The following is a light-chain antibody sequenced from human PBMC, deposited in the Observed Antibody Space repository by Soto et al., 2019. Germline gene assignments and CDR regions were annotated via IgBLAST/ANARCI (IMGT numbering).Light chain of an antibody. CDR2: DYS. J-gene: IGLJ3*02. CDR3: QVWDGSSDHEEWV. Sequence: SYELTQPPSLSLAPGQTATITCGGNNIGSKSVHWYQHKPGQAPVLVVYDYSDRPSGIPERFSGSNSGNTAALTISRVEAGDEADYYCQVWDGSSDHEEWVFGGGTKLTVL. V-gene: IGLV3-21*02. CDR1: NIGSKS.